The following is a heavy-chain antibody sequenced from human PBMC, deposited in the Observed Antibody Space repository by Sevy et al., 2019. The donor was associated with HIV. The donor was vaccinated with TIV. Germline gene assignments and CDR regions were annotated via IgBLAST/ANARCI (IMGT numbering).Heavy chain of an antibody. CDR1: GYSFTSYW. CDR2: FDPSNSYT. Sequence: GESLKISCKGSGYSFTSYWISWVRQMPGKGLEGMGRFDPSNSYTNYSPSFQGHVTISAAKSISTAYLHWSSLKAADTAMYYCARLGIARATTLMDVWGKGTTVTVSS. V-gene: IGHV5-10-1*01. D-gene: IGHD1-1*01. CDR3: ARLGIARATTLMDV. J-gene: IGHJ6*03.